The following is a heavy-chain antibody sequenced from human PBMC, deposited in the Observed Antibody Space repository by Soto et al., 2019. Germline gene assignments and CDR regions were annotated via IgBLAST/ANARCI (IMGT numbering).Heavy chain of an antibody. V-gene: IGHV1-8*01. Sequence: QVQLVQSGAEVKKPGASVKVSCKASGYTFTSYDINWVRQATGQGLEWMGWMNPNSGNTGYAQKFQGGVTMTRNTPISTAYMELSRLRSDDTAVYYCARAGFYGSGSYYSWFDPWGQGTLVTVSS. J-gene: IGHJ5*02. D-gene: IGHD3-10*01. CDR1: GYTFTSYD. CDR3: ARAGFYGSGSYYSWFDP. CDR2: MNPNSGNT.